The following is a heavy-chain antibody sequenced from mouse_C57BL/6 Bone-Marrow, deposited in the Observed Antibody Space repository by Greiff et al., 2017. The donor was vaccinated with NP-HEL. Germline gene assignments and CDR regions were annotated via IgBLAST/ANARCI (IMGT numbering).Heavy chain of an antibody. CDR2: SRNKANDYTT. CDR1: GFTFSDFY. Sequence: EVKVVESGGGLVQSGRSLRLSCATSGFTFSDFYMEWVRQAPGKGLEWIAASRNKANDYTTEYSASVKGRFIVSRDTSQSILYLQMNALRAEDTAIYYCARDAWDEGYFDVWGTGTTVTVSS. CDR3: ARDAWDEGYFDV. V-gene: IGHV7-1*01. J-gene: IGHJ1*03. D-gene: IGHD4-1*01.